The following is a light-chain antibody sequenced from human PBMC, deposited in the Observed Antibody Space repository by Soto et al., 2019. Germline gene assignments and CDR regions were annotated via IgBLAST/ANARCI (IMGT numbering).Light chain of an antibody. CDR2: DAS. Sequence: HRPQSPSHHPTTLGERATVTLDASEDISNYLNWYQQKPGKAPKLLIYDASNLETGVPSRFSGSGSGTDFTFTISSLQPGDIATYYCQQYDNLPLTFGGGTKVDIK. CDR1: EDISNY. J-gene: IGKJ4*01. CDR3: QQYDNLPLT. V-gene: IGKV1-33*01.